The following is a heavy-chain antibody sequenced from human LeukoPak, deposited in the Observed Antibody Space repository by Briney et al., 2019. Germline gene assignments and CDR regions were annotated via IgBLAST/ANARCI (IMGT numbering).Heavy chain of an antibody. Sequence: SETLSLTCTVSGGSISSSSYYWGWIRQPPGKGLEWIGSIYYSGSTNYSPSLKSRVTMSVDTSKNQFSLNLTSVTAADTAVYYCARSVEMASRSFDCWGQGTLVTVSS. D-gene: IGHD5-24*01. CDR2: IYYSGST. J-gene: IGHJ4*02. V-gene: IGHV4-39*07. CDR3: ARSVEMASRSFDC. CDR1: GGSISSSSYY.